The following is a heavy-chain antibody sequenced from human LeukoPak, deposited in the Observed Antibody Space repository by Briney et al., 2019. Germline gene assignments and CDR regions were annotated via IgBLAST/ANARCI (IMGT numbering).Heavy chain of an antibody. V-gene: IGHV3-30*02. CDR2: IWFDGSNK. CDR1: GFTFSTHG. J-gene: IGHJ4*02. D-gene: IGHD1-1*01. CDR3: AKDIVGSAMTGIDY. Sequence: GGSLRLSCVASGFTFSTHGMHWVRQAPGKGLEWVAVIWFDGSNKYSADSVKGRFTISRDNSKNTLYLQMNSLRPEDTALYYCAKDIVGSAMTGIDYWGQGTLVTVSS.